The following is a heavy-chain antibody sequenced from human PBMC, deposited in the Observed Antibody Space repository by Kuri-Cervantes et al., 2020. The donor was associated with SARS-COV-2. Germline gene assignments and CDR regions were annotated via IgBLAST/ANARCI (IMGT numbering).Heavy chain of an antibody. J-gene: IGHJ4*02. V-gene: IGHV4-34*01. D-gene: IGHD2-21*01. CDR3: ARGLSGVD. CDR2: INHSGST. Sequence: SETLSLTCAVYGGSFSGYYWSWIRQPPGKGLEWIGEINHSGSTNYNPSLKSRVTISVDTSKNQFSLKLSSVTAADTAVYYCARGLSGVDWGQGTPVTVSS. CDR1: GGSFSGYY.